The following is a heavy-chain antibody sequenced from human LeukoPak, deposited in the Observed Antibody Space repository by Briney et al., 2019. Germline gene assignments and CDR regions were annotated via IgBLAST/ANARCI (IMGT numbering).Heavy chain of an antibody. V-gene: IGHV4-31*03. CDR3: ASSLELRSNYYYYGMDV. D-gene: IGHD1-7*01. CDR2: IYYSGST. Sequence: SETPSLTCTVSGGSISSGGYYWSWIRQHPGKGLEWIGYIYYSGSTYYNPSLKSRVTISVDTSKNQFSLKLSSVTAADTAVYYCASSLELRSNYYYYGMDVWGQGTTVTVSS. J-gene: IGHJ6*02. CDR1: GGSISSGGYY.